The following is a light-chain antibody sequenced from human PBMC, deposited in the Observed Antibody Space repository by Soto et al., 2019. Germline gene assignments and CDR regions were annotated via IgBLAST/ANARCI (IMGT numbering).Light chain of an antibody. CDR3: QQFGGSPPVT. Sequence: EIVLTQSPGTLSLSPGEGATLSCRASQSISSSYLAWYQQKPGQAPRLLIYGASSRATGTPDRFSGSGSGTDFTLTISRLEPEDSAVYYCQQFGGSPPVTFGAGTKVEI. CDR1: QSISSSY. J-gene: IGKJ4*01. CDR2: GAS. V-gene: IGKV3-20*01.